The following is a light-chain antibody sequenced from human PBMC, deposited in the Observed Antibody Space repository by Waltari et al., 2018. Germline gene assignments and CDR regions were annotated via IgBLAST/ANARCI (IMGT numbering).Light chain of an antibody. CDR1: SSNIGSNA. CDR3: AAWADSLNGVV. V-gene: IGLV1-44*01. CDR2: SNN. Sequence: QSVLTQPPSASGTPGQRATIPCSGSSSNIGSNAVNWYQQLPGTAPKLHISSNNQRPSGVPELFSSFKSGPSASLAISGLQSEDEAYYYCAAWADSLNGVVFGGGTKLTVL. J-gene: IGLJ2*01.